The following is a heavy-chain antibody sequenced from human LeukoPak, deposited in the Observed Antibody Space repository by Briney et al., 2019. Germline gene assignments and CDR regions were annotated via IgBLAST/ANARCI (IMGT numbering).Heavy chain of an antibody. D-gene: IGHD2-21*02. Sequence: PSETLSLTCTVSGGSISSSSYYWGWIRQPPGKGLEWIGSIYYSGSTYYNPSLKSRVTISVDTSKNQFSLKLSSVTAADTAVYYCASLSASYCGGDCYPDYYYYGMDVWGQGTTVTVSS. J-gene: IGHJ6*02. V-gene: IGHV4-39*07. CDR3: ASLSASYCGGDCYPDYYYYGMDV. CDR2: IYYSGST. CDR1: GGSISSSSYY.